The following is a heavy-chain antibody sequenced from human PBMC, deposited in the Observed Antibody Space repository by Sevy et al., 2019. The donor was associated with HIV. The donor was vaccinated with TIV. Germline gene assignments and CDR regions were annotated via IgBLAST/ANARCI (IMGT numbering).Heavy chain of an antibody. CDR3: AKARCSGGSCYWPSFDY. CDR2: ISGSGGST. J-gene: IGHJ4*02. V-gene: IGHV3-23*01. Sequence: GGSLRLSCAASGFTFSSYAMSWVRQAPGKGLEWVSAISGSGGSTYYADSVKGRFTISRDNSKNTLYLQMNSLRAEDTAVYYCAKARCSGGSCYWPSFDYWGQGTLVTVSS. D-gene: IGHD2-15*01. CDR1: GFTFSSYA.